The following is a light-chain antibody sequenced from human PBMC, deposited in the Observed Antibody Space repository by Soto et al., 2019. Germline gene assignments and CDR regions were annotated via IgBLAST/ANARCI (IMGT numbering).Light chain of an antibody. V-gene: IGKV3D-15*01. CDR3: HQYSSWPPYT. J-gene: IGKJ2*01. CDR2: VAS. Sequence: MVMTHCPDTLSVSPGYRAALSCSTGQSVSSDLAWYQQKPCQAPRLLIYVASTRATGIPARFSGSGSGTAFTITISSLQSEDFAVYYCHQYSSWPPYTFGQGTKVDIK. CDR1: QSVSSD.